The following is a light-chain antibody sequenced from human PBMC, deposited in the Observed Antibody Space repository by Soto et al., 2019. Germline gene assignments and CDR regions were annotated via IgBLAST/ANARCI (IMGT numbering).Light chain of an antibody. CDR1: QSVSSNY. Sequence: EIVLTQSPGTLSLSPGERATLSCRASQSVSSNYLAWYQQKPGQAPRLLIYGISTRATGIPDRFSGSGSGTDFTLTSSRLEPEDCAVYYCQQYGSYPLTFGGGTKVEIK. J-gene: IGKJ4*01. CDR3: QQYGSYPLT. CDR2: GIS. V-gene: IGKV3-20*01.